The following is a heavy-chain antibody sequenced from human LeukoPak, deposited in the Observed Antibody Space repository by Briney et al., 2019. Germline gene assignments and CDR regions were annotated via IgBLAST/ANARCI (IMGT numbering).Heavy chain of an antibody. J-gene: IGHJ3*02. Sequence: SETLSLTCTVSGYSISSGYYWGWIRQPPGKGLEWIGSIYHSGSTYYNPSLKSRVTISVDTSKNQFSLKLSSVTAADTAVYYCARELVVPAARSYAFDIWGQGTMVTVSS. CDR3: ARELVVPAARSYAFDI. CDR2: IYHSGST. V-gene: IGHV4-38-2*02. D-gene: IGHD2-2*01. CDR1: GYSISSGYY.